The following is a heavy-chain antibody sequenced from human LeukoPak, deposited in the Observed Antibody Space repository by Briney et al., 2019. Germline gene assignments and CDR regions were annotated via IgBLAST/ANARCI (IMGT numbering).Heavy chain of an antibody. J-gene: IGHJ4*02. CDR2: ISWDGGST. CDR3: AKGWTLGELSMGY. Sequence: PGGSLRLSCAASGFTFDDYAMHWVRQAPGKGLEWVSLISWDGGSTYYADSVKGRFTISRDNSKNSLHLQMNSLRAEDTALYYCAKGWTLGELSMGYWGQGTLVTVSS. V-gene: IGHV3-43D*04. D-gene: IGHD3-10*01. CDR1: GFTFDDYA.